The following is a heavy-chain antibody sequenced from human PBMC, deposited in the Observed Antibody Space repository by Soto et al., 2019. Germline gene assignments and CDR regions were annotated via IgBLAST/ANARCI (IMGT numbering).Heavy chain of an antibody. CDR2: ISFDGSNK. CDR3: AKALEARLLLRGVLNA. Sequence: QVQLVESGGGVVQPGRSLRLSCAASGFTFSNYGMHWVRQAPGKGLEWVALISFDGSNKYYTDSVKGRFTISRDNSKNTLYLQMNSVGGEDTAVYYCAKALEARLLLRGVLNAWGQGTLVTVSS. D-gene: IGHD3-10*01. V-gene: IGHV3-30*18. CDR1: GFTFSNYG. J-gene: IGHJ1*01.